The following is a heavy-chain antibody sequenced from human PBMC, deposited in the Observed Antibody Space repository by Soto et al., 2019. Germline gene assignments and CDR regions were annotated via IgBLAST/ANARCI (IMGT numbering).Heavy chain of an antibody. J-gene: IGHJ6*02. CDR1: GFSFNSHA. V-gene: IGHV3-23*01. CDR2: INSGVDA. CDR3: AKVLSLRTSGKYYKPFFHCLDV. Sequence: DVQLSESGGGLVQPGGSLRLTCAASGFSFNSHAMTWVRQAPGRGLEWVAAINSGVDAFYADSVKGRFTISRDNSKDTLYLQMNSLGVEDTALYYCAKVLSLRTSGKYYKPFFHCLDVWGLGPTVTVSS. D-gene: IGHD3-10*01.